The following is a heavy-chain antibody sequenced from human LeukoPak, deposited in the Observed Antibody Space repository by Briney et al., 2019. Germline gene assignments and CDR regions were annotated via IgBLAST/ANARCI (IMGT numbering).Heavy chain of an antibody. CDR3: ARQAVARPFDL. CDR1: GFIFSSYG. CDR2: IRYDGINK. Sequence: GGSLRLSCAASGFIFSSYGMHWVRQAPGKGLEWVAFIRYDGINKYYADSVKGRFTISRDNAQSSLYLQMNSLRAGDTAVYYCARQAVARPFDLWGQGTMVAVSS. V-gene: IGHV3-30*02. J-gene: IGHJ3*01.